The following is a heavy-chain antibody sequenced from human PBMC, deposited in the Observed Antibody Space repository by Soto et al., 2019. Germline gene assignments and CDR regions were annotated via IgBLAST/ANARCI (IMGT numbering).Heavy chain of an antibody. V-gene: IGHV5-51*01. Sequence: PGESLNICCKGSRYNFAGYRIAWVRQMPGKGLELMGIIYPSDSDTRYRPSFQGQVTISGDKSISSAYLQWSSLRASDTAMYYCARGGVSTRTFDYWGQGTTVTVSS. CDR1: RYNFAGYR. CDR3: ARGGVSTRTFDY. CDR2: IYPSDSDT. D-gene: IGHD3-3*01. J-gene: IGHJ4*02.